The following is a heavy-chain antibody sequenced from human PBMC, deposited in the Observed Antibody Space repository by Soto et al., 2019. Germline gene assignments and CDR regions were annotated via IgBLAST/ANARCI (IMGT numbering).Heavy chain of an antibody. V-gene: IGHV3-21*01. CDR2: ISSSSSYI. D-gene: IGHD3-10*01. J-gene: IGHJ4*02. Sequence: EVQLVESGGGLVKPGGSLRLSCAASGFTFSSYSMNWVRQAPGKGLEWVSSISSSSSYIYYADSVKGRFTISRDNAKNSLYLQMNSLRAEDTAVYYCARDEITYYYGSGRLDYWGQGTLVTVSS. CDR1: GFTFSSYS. CDR3: ARDEITYYYGSGRLDY.